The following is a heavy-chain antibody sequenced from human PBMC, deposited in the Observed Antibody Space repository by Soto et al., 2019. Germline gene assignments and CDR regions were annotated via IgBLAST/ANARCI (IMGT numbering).Heavy chain of an antibody. D-gene: IGHD6-13*01. CDR1: GGSFSGYY. J-gene: IGHJ3*02. Sequence: PSETLSLTCAVYGGSFSGYYWSWIRQPPGKGLEWIGYIYHSGSTYYNPSLKSRVTISVDRSKNQFSLKLSSVTAADTAVYYCARRYSSAFDIWGQGTMVTGSS. V-gene: IGHV4-34*01. CDR3: ARRYSSAFDI. CDR2: IYHSGST.